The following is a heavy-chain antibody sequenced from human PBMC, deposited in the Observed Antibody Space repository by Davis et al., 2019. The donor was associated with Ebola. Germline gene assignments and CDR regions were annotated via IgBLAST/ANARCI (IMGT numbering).Heavy chain of an antibody. CDR1: GFTFSSYS. J-gene: IGHJ6*02. D-gene: IGHD5-18*01. CDR2: ISSSSSYI. Sequence: GGSLRLSCAASGFTFSSYSMNWVRQAPGKGLEWVSSISSSSSYIYYADLVKGRFTISRDNAKNSLYLQMNSLRAEDTAVYYCARESVEDTAMVYYGMDVWGQGTTVTVSS. V-gene: IGHV3-21*01. CDR3: ARESVEDTAMVYYGMDV.